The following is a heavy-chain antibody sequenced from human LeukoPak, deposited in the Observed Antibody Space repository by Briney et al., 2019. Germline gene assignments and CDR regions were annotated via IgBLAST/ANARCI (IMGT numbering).Heavy chain of an antibody. Sequence: GGSLRLSCAASGFTFSSYGMHWVRQAPGKGLEWVAFIRYDGSNKYYADSVKGRFTISRDNSKNTLYLQMNSLRAEDTAVYYCAKERVGERWLQNPFDYWGQGTLVTVSS. CDR1: GFTFSSYG. CDR3: AKERVGERWLQNPFDY. J-gene: IGHJ4*02. D-gene: IGHD5-24*01. V-gene: IGHV3-30*02. CDR2: IRYDGSNK.